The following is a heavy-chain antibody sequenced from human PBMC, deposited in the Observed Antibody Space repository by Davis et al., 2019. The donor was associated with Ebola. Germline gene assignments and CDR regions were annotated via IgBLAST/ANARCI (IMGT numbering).Heavy chain of an antibody. CDR3: ASRQAAPDRGPWFDP. CDR2: IYYSGST. V-gene: IGHV4-39*01. Sequence: MPSETLSLTRTVSGGSISSSSYYWGWIRQPPGKGLEWIGSIYYSGSTYYNPSLKSRVTISVDTSKNQFSLKLSSVTAADTAVYYCASRQAAPDRGPWFDPWGQGTLVTVSS. CDR1: GGSISSSSYY. J-gene: IGHJ5*02. D-gene: IGHD6-13*01.